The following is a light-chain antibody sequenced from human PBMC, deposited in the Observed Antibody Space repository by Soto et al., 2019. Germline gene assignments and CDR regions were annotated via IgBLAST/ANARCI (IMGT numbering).Light chain of an antibody. CDR3: QQRSNWPPSIT. CDR1: QSVTTY. V-gene: IGKV3-11*01. Sequence: ESVWARKQTPLGSSPMEKAPLRGGSGQSVTTYLAWYQQKPGQAPRLLIYDASTRATGIPARFSGSGSGTDFTLTIGSLEPEDFAVYYCQQRSNWPPSITFGQGTRLEIK. CDR2: DAS. J-gene: IGKJ5*01.